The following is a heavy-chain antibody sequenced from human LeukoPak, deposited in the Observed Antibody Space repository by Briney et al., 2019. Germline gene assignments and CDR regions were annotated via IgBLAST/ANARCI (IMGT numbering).Heavy chain of an antibody. CDR3: ARDAPGFDY. CDR2: ISYDGSNK. CDR1: GFTFSSYA. J-gene: IGHJ4*02. Sequence: GGSLRLSCAASGFTFSSYAMHWVRQAPGKGLEWVAVISYDGSNKYYADSVKGRFTTSRDNSKNTLYLQMNSLRAEDTAVYYCARDAPGFDYWGQGTLVTVSS. V-gene: IGHV3-30*04.